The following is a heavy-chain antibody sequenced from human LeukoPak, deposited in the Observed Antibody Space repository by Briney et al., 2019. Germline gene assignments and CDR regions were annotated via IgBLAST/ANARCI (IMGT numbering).Heavy chain of an antibody. Sequence: GGSLRLSCAASGFTFSNYGMHWVRQAPGKGLEWVALIRYDGSNKYYADSVKGRFTISRDNSKNTFYLQMNSLRADDTAVYYCARVSSMLRGPLVIYDFWGQGTLVTVSS. CDR3: ARVSSMLRGPLVIYDF. CDR1: GFTFSNYG. V-gene: IGHV3-33*08. CDR2: IRYDGSNK. J-gene: IGHJ4*02. D-gene: IGHD3-10*01.